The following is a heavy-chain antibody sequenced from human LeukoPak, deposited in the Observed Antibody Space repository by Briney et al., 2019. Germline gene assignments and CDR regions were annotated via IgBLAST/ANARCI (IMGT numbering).Heavy chain of an antibody. CDR1: GFTFSNYW. V-gene: IGHV3-74*01. Sequence: GGSLRLSCAASGFTFSNYWMHWVRQVPGEGMVWVSRINSDGSSTSYADSVKGRFTISRDNAKNTLYLQMNSLRAEDTAVYYCARRGAAAGTGDYWGQGTLVTVSS. J-gene: IGHJ4*02. CDR3: ARRGAAAGTGDY. D-gene: IGHD6-13*01. CDR2: INSDGSST.